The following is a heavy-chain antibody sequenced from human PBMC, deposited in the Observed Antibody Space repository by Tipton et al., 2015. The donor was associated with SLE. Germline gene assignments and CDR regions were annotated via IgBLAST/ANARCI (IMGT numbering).Heavy chain of an antibody. CDR3: ARDLRGYSGYDNVGACDI. V-gene: IGHV1-18*01. CDR1: GYTFTSYG. CDR2: ISAYNGNT. D-gene: IGHD5-12*01. J-gene: IGHJ3*02. Sequence: QVQLVQSGAEVKKPGASVKVSCKASGYTFTSYGISWVRQAPGQGLEWMGWISAYNGNTNYAQKLQGRVTMTTDTSTSTAYMELRSLRSDDTAVYYCARDLRGYSGYDNVGACDIWGQGTMVTVSS.